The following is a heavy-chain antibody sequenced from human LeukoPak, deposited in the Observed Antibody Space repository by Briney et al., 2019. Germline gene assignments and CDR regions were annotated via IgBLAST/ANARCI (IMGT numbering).Heavy chain of an antibody. D-gene: IGHD3-3*01. CDR2: ISSSDNAI. CDR3: RRAFFGVRERVDYYFYYMDV. J-gene: IGHJ6*03. CDR1: GFTFSSYG. Sequence: GGSLRLSCSASGFTFSSYGMNWVRKAPGMGLEWLSYISSSDNAIYYANSLQGRFTISTDNAKNSLFLQMNSLRVEDTDVYYCRRAFFGVRERVDYYFYYMDVWGKGTTVTVSS. V-gene: IGHV3-48*03.